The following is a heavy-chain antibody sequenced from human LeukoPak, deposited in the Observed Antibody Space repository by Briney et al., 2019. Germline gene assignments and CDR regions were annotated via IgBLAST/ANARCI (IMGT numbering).Heavy chain of an antibody. CDR3: ARFYCSGGSCYIFQH. V-gene: IGHV5-51*01. CDR1: GYSFTSYW. Sequence: GESLKISCKGSGYSFTSYWIGWVRQMPGKGLEWMGIIYPGDFDTRYSPSFQGQVTISADKSISTAYLQWSSLKASDTAMYYCARFYCSGGSCYIFQHWGQGTLVTVSS. J-gene: IGHJ1*01. D-gene: IGHD2-15*01. CDR2: IYPGDFDT.